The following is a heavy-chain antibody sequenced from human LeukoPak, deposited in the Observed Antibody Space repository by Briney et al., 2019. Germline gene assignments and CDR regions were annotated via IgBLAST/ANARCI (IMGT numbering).Heavy chain of an antibody. J-gene: IGHJ6*03. Sequence: GESLRLSCTASGFTLGSAWIHWVRQVPGQGLEWVSRISPEGDKSYVNSVKGRFTISRDNAKNSLYLQMNSLRAEDTAVYYCARDFRDTSLITYPYFMDVWGKGTTVTISS. CDR2: ISPEGDK. CDR3: ARDFRDTSLITYPYFMDV. V-gene: IGHV3-74*01. D-gene: IGHD3-16*01. CDR1: GFTLGSAW.